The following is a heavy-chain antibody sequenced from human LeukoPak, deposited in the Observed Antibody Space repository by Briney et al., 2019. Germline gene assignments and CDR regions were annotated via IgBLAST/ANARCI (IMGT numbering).Heavy chain of an antibody. V-gene: IGHV4-59*01. CDR3: ARGYCSSTSCSDFDY. Sequence: SETLSLTCTVSGGSISSYYWSWIRQPPGKGPEWIGYIYYSGSTNYNPSLKSRVTISVDTSKNQFSLKLSSVTAADTAVYYCARGYCSSTSCSDFDYWGQGTLVTVSA. D-gene: IGHD2-2*01. CDR1: GGSISSYY. J-gene: IGHJ4*02. CDR2: IYYSGST.